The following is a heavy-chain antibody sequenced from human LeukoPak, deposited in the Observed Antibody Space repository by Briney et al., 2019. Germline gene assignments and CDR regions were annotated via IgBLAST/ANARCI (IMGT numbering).Heavy chain of an antibody. J-gene: IGHJ5*02. D-gene: IGHD3-10*01. V-gene: IGHV4-59*01. CDR1: GGSISSYY. CDR3: ARDPHKYYYGSGSYGWFDP. CDR2: IYYSGST. Sequence: SETLSLTCTVSGGSISSYYWSWIRQPPGKGLEWIGYIYYSGSTNYNPSLKSRVTISVDTSKNQFSLKLSSVTAADTAVYYCARDPHKYYYGSGSYGWFDPWGQGTLVTVSS.